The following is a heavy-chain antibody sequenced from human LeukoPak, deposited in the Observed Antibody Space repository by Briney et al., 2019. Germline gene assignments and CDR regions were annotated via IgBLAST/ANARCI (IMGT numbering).Heavy chain of an antibody. CDR3: AHSPAYSSGWSRGVLFDY. D-gene: IGHD6-19*01. V-gene: IGHV2-5*02. J-gene: IGHJ4*02. CDR2: IYWDDDK. Sequence: SGPTLVKPTQTLTLICTFSGFSLSTSGVGVGWIRRPPGKALEWLALIYWDDDKRYSPSLKSRLTITKDTSKNQVVLTMTNMDPVDTATYYCAHSPAYSSGWSRGVLFDYWGQGTLVTVSS. CDR1: GFSLSTSGVG.